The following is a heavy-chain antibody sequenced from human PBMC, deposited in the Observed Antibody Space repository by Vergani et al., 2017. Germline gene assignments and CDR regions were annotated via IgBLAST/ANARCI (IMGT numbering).Heavy chain of an antibody. J-gene: IGHJ4*02. V-gene: IGHV3-15*01. D-gene: IGHD2-2*02. CDR2: IRSKNDGGTA. CDR3: YTDYHDY. Sequence: EVQVVESGGGLIKPGGSLRLSCVVSGITFKNAWINWVRQAPGKGLEWIGRIRSKNDGGTADYAAPVKGRFTISRDDSKDSAFLLVNNLKNEDTAVYFCYTDYHDYWGQGTLVTVSS. CDR1: GITFKNAW.